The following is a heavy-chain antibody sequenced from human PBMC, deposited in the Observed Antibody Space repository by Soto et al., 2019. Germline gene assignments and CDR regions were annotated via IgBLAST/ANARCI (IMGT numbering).Heavy chain of an antibody. D-gene: IGHD2-2*01. CDR3: AKDLYSSSWAKKYYFEY. Sequence: SLRLSCAASGFTFDSYAMSWVRQAPGKGLEWVSVISGSSGSTDYADSVKGRFTISRDNSKNILYLQMNSLRAEDTAVYYCAKDLYSSSWAKKYYFEYWGQGTQVTVSS. CDR1: GFTFDSYA. J-gene: IGHJ4*02. CDR2: ISGSSGST. V-gene: IGHV3-23*01.